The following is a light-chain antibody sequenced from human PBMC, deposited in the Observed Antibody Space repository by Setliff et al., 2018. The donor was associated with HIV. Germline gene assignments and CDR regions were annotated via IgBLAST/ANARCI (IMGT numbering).Light chain of an antibody. CDR3: SSYTSSNTYV. J-gene: IGLJ1*01. CDR1: SSDVGVYNF. CDR2: DVS. Sequence: QSVLAQPASVSGSPGQSITISCTGTSSDVGVYNFVSWYQQHPGKAPKLIIYDVSNRSSGVSYRFSASKSGNTASLTISGLQAEDEADYYCSSYTSSNTYVFGTGTKVTV. V-gene: IGLV2-14*03.